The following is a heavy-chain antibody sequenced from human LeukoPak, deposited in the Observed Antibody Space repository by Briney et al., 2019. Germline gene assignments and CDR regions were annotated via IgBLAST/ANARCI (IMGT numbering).Heavy chain of an antibody. CDR2: LYSGGVT. CDR3: SRDPGAWYYDC. V-gene: IGHV3-53*01. D-gene: IGHD7-27*01. J-gene: IGHJ4*02. CDR1: GFILSNNY. Sequence: PGGSLRLSREASGFILSNNYMPWVGPAPGKGLEWVAVLYSGGVTSYADSVKGRFTISRDKSKNTLDLQMNSLRDEDTAVYYCSRDPGAWYYDCWGQGALVTVSS.